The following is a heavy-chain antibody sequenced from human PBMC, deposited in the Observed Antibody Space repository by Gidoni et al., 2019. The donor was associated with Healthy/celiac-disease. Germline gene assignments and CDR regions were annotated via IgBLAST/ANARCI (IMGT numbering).Heavy chain of an antibody. J-gene: IGHJ4*02. CDR1: GFTFSSYS. CDR2: ISSSSSYI. V-gene: IGHV3-21*01. Sequence: EVQLVESGGGLVKPGGSLRLSCAASGFTFSSYSMNWVRQAPGKGLEWVSSISSSSSYIYYADSVKGRFTISRDNAKNSLYLQMNSLRAEDTAVYYCARDGGVKIAAAGDWGQGTLVTVSS. CDR3: ARDGGVKIAAAGD. D-gene: IGHD6-13*01.